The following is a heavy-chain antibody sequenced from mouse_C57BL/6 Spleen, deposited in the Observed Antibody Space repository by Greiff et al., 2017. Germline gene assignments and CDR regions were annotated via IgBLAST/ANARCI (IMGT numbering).Heavy chain of an antibody. Sequence: QVQLQQSGAELVRPGTSVKVSCKASGYAFTNYLIEWVKQRPGQGLEWIGVINPGSGGTNYNEKFKGKATLTADKSSSTAYMQLSRLTSEDSAVYFCARRNYYGSNWGYFDVWGTGTTVTVSS. V-gene: IGHV1-54*01. J-gene: IGHJ1*03. D-gene: IGHD1-1*01. CDR1: GYAFTNYL. CDR2: INPGSGGT. CDR3: ARRNYYGSNWGYFDV.